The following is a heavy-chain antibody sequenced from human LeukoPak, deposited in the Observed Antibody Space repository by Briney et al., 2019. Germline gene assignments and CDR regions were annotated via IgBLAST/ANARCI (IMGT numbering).Heavy chain of an antibody. CDR3: ASMPTQIGYCSGGSCYPEYLQH. CDR2: IIPIFGTA. V-gene: IGHV1-69*13. J-gene: IGHJ1*01. Sequence: SVKVSCKASGGTFSSYAISWVRXAPGQXLEWMGGIIPIFGTANYAQKFQGRVTISADESTSTAYMELSSLRSEDTAVYYCASMPTQIGYCSGGSCYPEYLQHWGQGTLVTVSS. CDR1: GGTFSSYA. D-gene: IGHD2-15*01.